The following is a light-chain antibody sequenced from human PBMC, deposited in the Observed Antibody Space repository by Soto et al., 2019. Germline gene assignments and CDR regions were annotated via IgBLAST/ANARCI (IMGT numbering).Light chain of an antibody. CDR3: QQYSSYSLT. CDR1: QSISGW. V-gene: IGKV1-5*01. CDR2: VAS. Sequence: DIQMTQSPSTLSAFVGDRVTITCRASQSISGWLAWYQQKPGKAPRLLMYVASSLQSGVPSRFSGSGSATEFTLTISRLQPDDFATYYCQQYSSYSLTFGQGTKVDNK. J-gene: IGKJ1*01.